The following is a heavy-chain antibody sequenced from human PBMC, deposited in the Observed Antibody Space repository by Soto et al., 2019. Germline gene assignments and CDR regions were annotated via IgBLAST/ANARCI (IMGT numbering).Heavy chain of an antibody. CDR2: ISGSGGST. CDR1: GFTFSSYA. J-gene: IGHJ4*02. Sequence: EVQLLESGGGLVQPGGSLRLSCAASGFTFSSYAMSWVRQAPGKGLEWVSAISGSGGSTYYADSVKGRFTISRDNSKNTRYRQMNSLRAEDTAVYYCAKDMVRGVIPPILDSWGQGTLVTVSS. CDR3: AKDMVRGVIPPILDS. D-gene: IGHD3-10*01. V-gene: IGHV3-23*01.